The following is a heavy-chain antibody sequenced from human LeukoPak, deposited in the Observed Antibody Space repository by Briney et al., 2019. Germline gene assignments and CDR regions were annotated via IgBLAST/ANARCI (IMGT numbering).Heavy chain of an antibody. Sequence: GGSLRLSCAASGFTFSSYAMSWVRQAPGKGLEWVSAISGSGGSTYYADSVKGRFTISRDNSKNTLYLQMNSLRAEDTAVYYCAKGSGLLITMVRGVLRIDAFDIWGQGTMVTVSS. D-gene: IGHD3-10*01. CDR1: GFTFSSYA. CDR2: ISGSGGST. CDR3: AKGSGLLITMVRGVLRIDAFDI. V-gene: IGHV3-23*01. J-gene: IGHJ3*02.